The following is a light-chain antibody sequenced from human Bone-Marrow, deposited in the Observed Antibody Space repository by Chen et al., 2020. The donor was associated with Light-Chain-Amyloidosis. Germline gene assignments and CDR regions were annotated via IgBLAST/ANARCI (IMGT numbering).Light chain of an antibody. Sequence: SYVLTPPSSVSVAPGHTATIACGGNNSGSTSVHWYQQTPGQAPLLVVYDDSDRPSGIPERLSGSNSGNTATLTISRVEAGDEADYYCQVLDRSSDRPVFGGGTKLTVL. J-gene: IGLJ3*02. CDR3: QVLDRSSDRPV. CDR2: DDS. CDR1: NSGSTS. V-gene: IGLV3-21*02.